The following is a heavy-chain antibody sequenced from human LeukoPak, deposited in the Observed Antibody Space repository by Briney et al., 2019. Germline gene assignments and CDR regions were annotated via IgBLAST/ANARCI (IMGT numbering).Heavy chain of an antibody. J-gene: IGHJ4*02. CDR2: LNNDGSST. D-gene: IGHD3-22*01. Sequence: PGGSLRLSCAASGFTFSSYWMHWVRQAPGKGLVWVSRLNNDGSSTNYADSVKGRFTISRDNAKNTLYLQMNSLRAEDTAVYYCASALTYYYDSSGLDYWGQGTLVTVSS. V-gene: IGHV3-74*01. CDR1: GFTFSSYW. CDR3: ASALTYYYDSSGLDY.